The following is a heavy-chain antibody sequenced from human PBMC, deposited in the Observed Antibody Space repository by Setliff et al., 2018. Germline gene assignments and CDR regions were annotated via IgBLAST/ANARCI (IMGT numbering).Heavy chain of an antibody. CDR1: GYSISSGYY. CDR2: IYHSGST. CDR3: ARPYYYDSSGYYYDY. J-gene: IGHJ4*02. D-gene: IGHD3-22*01. V-gene: IGHV4-38-2*01. Sequence: SETLSLTCAVSGYSISSGYYWGWIRQPPGKGLEWIGSIYHSGSTYYNPSLNSRGTISVDTSRDQFSLRLSSVTAADTAVYYCARPYYYDSSGYYYDYWGQGTLVTVSS.